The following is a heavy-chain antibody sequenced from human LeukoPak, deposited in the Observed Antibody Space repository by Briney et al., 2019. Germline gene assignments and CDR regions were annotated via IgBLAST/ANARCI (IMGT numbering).Heavy chain of an antibody. CDR2: INPSGGRT. D-gene: IGHD2-2*01. CDR1: GYTFTNYY. Sequence: ASVKVSCKASGYTFTNYYIHWVRQAPGQGLEWVGIINPSGGRTNYAQKFQDRVTLTSDTSTSTAYMDLSSLRFEDTAVYYCASDGAYQPPRYWGQGTLVTVSS. J-gene: IGHJ4*02. CDR3: ASDGAYQPPRY. V-gene: IGHV1-46*01.